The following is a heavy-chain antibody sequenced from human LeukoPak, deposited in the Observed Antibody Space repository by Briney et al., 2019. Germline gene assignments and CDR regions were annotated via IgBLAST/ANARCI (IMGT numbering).Heavy chain of an antibody. D-gene: IGHD6-13*01. CDR2: ISGSGVST. CDR1: GFTFSSYA. V-gene: IGHV3-23*01. J-gene: IGHJ5*02. CDR3: ASSGYSST. Sequence: GGSLRLSCAASGFTFSSYAMSWVRQAPGKGLEWVSAISGSGVSTYYADSVKGRSTISRGNAKNSLYLQMNSLRAEDTAVYYCASSGYSSTWGQGTLVTVSS.